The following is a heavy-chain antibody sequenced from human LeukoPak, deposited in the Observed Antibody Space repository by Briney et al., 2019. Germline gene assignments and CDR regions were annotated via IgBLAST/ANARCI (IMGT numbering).Heavy chain of an antibody. CDR3: ARGYSSSTFDF. V-gene: IGHV3-21*01. Sequence: GGSLRLSCAASGFTFSSYSMNWVRQAPGKGLAWVSSISSSRNYTYYADSVKGRFTISRDNAKKSLYLQMNSLRAEDTAVYYCARGYSSSTFDFWGQGTLVTVSS. CDR2: ISSSRNYT. D-gene: IGHD6-6*01. CDR1: GFTFSSYS. J-gene: IGHJ4*02.